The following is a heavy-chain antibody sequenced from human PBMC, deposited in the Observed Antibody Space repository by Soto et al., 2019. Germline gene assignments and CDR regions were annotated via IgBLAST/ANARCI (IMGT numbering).Heavy chain of an antibody. D-gene: IGHD2-15*01. CDR3: ARVTWYCSGGSCYSTYYFDY. J-gene: IGHJ4*02. Sequence: GASVKVFCKASGYTFTSYGISWVRQAPGQGLEWMGWISAYNGNTNYAQKLQGRVTMTTDTSTSTAYMELRSLRSDDTAVYYCARVTWYCSGGSCYSTYYFDYWGQGTLVTVSS. CDR1: GYTFTSYG. CDR2: ISAYNGNT. V-gene: IGHV1-18*01.